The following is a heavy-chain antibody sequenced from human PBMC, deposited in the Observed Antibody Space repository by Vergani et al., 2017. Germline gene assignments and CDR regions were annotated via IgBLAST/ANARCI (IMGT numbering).Heavy chain of an antibody. D-gene: IGHD2-15*01. CDR1: GFTFNSYG. V-gene: IGHV3-30*02. J-gene: IGHJ4*02. Sequence: QVQLVESGGGVVQPGGSLRLSCAASGFTFNSYGMHWVRQAPGKGLEWVASIRSDESRCDYGDSMEGPFTISRDNSKNTLYLRMYSLRPEDTAVYYCAKEGGGYCSGGTCYPEYWGQGTLVIVSS. CDR2: IRSDESRC. CDR3: AKEGGGYCSGGTCYPEY.